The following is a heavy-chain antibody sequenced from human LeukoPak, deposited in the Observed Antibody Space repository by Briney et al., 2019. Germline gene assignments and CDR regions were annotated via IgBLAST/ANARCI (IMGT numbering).Heavy chain of an antibody. CDR1: GYTFIGYY. J-gene: IGHJ3*02. Sequence: ASVKVSRKASGYTFIGYYMRWVRQAPGQGLEWMGWINPNSGGTNYAQKFQGRVTMTRDTSISTVYMELSRLRSDDTALYYCARDSGVSSAFDIWGQGTMVTVSS. D-gene: IGHD2-8*01. CDR2: INPNSGGT. V-gene: IGHV1-2*02. CDR3: ARDSGVSSAFDI.